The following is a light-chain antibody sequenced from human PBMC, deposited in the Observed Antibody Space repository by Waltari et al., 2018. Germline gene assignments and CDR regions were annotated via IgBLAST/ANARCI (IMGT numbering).Light chain of an antibody. Sequence: DIQMTQSPSSLSASVGDRVTITCRASQGISNSLAWYQQKPGKAPKLLLYAACRVASGGPSRFSGSGSGTDYAVTISSLQPEDFATYYGQQYYSTPRTFGQGTKVEIK. J-gene: IGKJ1*01. CDR2: AAC. CDR3: QQYYSTPRT. CDR1: QGISNS. V-gene: IGKV1-NL1*01.